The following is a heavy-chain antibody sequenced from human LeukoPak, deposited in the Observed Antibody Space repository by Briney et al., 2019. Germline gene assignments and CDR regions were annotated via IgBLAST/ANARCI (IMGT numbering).Heavy chain of an antibody. CDR3: VGWGLSETYVFSDD. CDR2: IYHSGST. CDR1: GYSISSGYY. Sequence: PSETLSLTCTVSGYSISSGYYWGWIRQPPGKGLEWIGSIYHSGSTYYNPSLKSRVTISVNTSKNQFSLKLTSVTAADTAVYYCVGWGLSETYVFSDDWGEGTLVTVSS. J-gene: IGHJ4*02. V-gene: IGHV4-38-2*02. D-gene: IGHD3-16*01.